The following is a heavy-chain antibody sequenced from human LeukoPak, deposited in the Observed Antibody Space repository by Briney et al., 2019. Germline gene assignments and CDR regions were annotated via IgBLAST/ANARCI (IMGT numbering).Heavy chain of an antibody. J-gene: IGHJ3*02. CDR3: AREDSSGYYYPDAFDI. V-gene: IGHV3-33*01. Sequence: GGSLRLSCAASGFTFNSYGMHWVRQAPGKGLEWVAVIWYDGSNKYCADSVKGRFTISRDNSKNTLYLQMNSLRAEDTAVYYCAREDSSGYYYPDAFDIWGQGTMVTVSS. D-gene: IGHD3-22*01. CDR2: IWYDGSNK. CDR1: GFTFNSYG.